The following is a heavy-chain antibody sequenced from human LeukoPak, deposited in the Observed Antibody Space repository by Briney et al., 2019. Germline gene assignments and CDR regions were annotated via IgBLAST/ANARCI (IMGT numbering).Heavy chain of an antibody. J-gene: IGHJ6*02. V-gene: IGHV3-53*01. CDR3: ARDYGNGMDV. Sequence: GGSLRLSCAASTFTFSSYNMSWVRQAPGKGLEWVSVIYSGGSTYYADSVKGRFTISRDNSKNTLYLQMNSLRAEDTAVYYCARDYGNGMDVWGQGTTVTVSS. D-gene: IGHD3-10*01. CDR1: TFTFSSYN. CDR2: IYSGGST.